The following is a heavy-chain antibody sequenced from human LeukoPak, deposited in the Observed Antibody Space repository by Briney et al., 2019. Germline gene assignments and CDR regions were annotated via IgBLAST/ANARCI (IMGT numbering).Heavy chain of an antibody. CDR2: IRSKAYGGTT. Sequence: QAGGSLRLSCTASGFTFSDFAMNWVRQAPGKGLDWVGFIRSKAYGGTTEYAASVKGRFTISRDDSKSIAYLQMISLKSEDAAVYYCTRGGLEDGDYIFDYWGQGTRVTVSS. D-gene: IGHD4-17*01. V-gene: IGHV3-49*04. CDR3: TRGGLEDGDYIFDY. CDR1: GFTFSDFA. J-gene: IGHJ4*02.